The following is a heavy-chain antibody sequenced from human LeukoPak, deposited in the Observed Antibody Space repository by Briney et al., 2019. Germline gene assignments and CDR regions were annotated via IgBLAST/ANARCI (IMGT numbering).Heavy chain of an antibody. CDR3: AKGTYYDFWSENLPEYYFDY. CDR1: GGTFSSYA. V-gene: IGHV1-69*04. Sequence: ASVKVSCKASGGTFSSYAISWVRQAPGQGLEWMGRIIPILGIANYAQKFQGRVTITADKSTSTAYMELSSLRSEDTAVYYCAKGTYYDFWSENLPEYYFDYWGQGTLVTVSS. J-gene: IGHJ4*02. CDR2: IIPILGIA. D-gene: IGHD3-3*01.